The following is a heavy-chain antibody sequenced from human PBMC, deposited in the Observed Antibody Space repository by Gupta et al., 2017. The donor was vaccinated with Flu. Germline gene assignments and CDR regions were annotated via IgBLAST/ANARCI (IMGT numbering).Heavy chain of an antibody. J-gene: IGHJ6*02. CDR2: ISGSGSTI. CDR1: GFTFSNYE. V-gene: IGHV3-48*03. Sequence: EVQLVESGGGLVQPGGSLRLSCTTSGFTFSNYEMNWVRQAPGKGLEWVSYISGSGSTIYYADSVKGRFTISRDNAKNFLYLQMNSLRAEDTALYYCARLDTTRVVYYYFGMDVWGQGTTVTVSS. D-gene: IGHD5-18*01. CDR3: ARLDTTRVVYYYFGMDV.